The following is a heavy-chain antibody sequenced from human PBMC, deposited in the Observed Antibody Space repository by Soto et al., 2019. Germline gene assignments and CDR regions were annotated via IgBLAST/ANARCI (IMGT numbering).Heavy chain of an antibody. CDR2: IYPGDSDT. Sequence: PGESLKISCKGSGYSFTSYWIGWVRQMPGKGLEWMGIIYPGDSDTRYSPSFQGQVTISADKSISTAYLQWSSLKASDTAMYYCARVEGVVPAAASYYYYYYGMDGRGQGTTVTVSS. D-gene: IGHD2-2*01. V-gene: IGHV5-51*01. CDR3: ARVEGVVPAAASYYYYYYGMDG. CDR1: GYSFTSYW. J-gene: IGHJ6*02.